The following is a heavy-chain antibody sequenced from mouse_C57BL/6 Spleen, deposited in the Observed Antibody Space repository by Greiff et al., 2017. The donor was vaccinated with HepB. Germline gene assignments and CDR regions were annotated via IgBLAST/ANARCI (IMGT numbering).Heavy chain of an antibody. Sequence: VKLQQPGAELVRPGSSVKLSCKASGYTFTSYWMHWVKQRPIQGLEWIGNIDPSDSETHYNQKFKDKATLTVDKSSSTAYMQLSSLTSEDSAVYYCARSYYYGSSWYFDVWGTGTTVTVSS. V-gene: IGHV1-52*01. CDR2: IDPSDSET. CDR3: ARSYYYGSSWYFDV. J-gene: IGHJ1*03. CDR1: GYTFTSYW. D-gene: IGHD1-1*01.